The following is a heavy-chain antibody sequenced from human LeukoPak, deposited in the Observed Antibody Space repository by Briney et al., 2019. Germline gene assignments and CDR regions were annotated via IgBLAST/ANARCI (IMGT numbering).Heavy chain of an antibody. CDR3: ARDRITMVRGVYYYYYGMDV. CDR1: GFTFSSYA. V-gene: IGHV3-30-3*01. CDR2: ISYDGSNK. J-gene: IGHJ6*02. D-gene: IGHD3-10*01. Sequence: GGSLRLSCAASGFTFSSYAMHWVRQAPGKGLEWLAVISYDGSNKYYADSVKGRFTISRDNSKNTLYLQMNSLRAEDTAVYYCARDRITMVRGVYYYYYGMDVWGQGTTVTVSS.